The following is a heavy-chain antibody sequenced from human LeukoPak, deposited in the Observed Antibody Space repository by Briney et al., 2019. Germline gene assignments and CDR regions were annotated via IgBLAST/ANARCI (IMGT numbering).Heavy chain of an antibody. J-gene: IGHJ4*02. V-gene: IGHV3-15*01. CDR3: ATDVTRTSGSYRYLGY. Sequence: GGSLRLSCAVTGFTFSNAWMNWVRQAPGKGLEWVGRVKSKSNVVTTLYAAPVKRIFIISRHDSKNTLYLQMNSLKADYSAVYYCATDVTRTSGSYRYLGYWGQGTLVTVSS. CDR1: GFTFSNAW. CDR2: VKSKSNVVTT. D-gene: IGHD2-21*02.